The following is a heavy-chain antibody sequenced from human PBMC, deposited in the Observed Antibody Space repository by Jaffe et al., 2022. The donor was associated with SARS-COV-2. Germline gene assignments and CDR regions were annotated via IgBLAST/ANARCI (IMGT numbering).Heavy chain of an antibody. CDR3: ARCVDVYRVWAPVDH. V-gene: IGHV3-49*03. Sequence: VQLVESGGGLVEPGRSLRLSCTTSGFTFGDYALTWFRQAPGKGPEWLGFIRGAAYYGTTEYAASVKGRFTISRDDSKGIGYLQMNSLRTEDTAVYYCARCVDVYRVWAPVDHWGQGTLVTVSS. CDR1: GFTFGDYA. D-gene: IGHD3-16*01. CDR2: IRGAAYYGTT. J-gene: IGHJ4*02.